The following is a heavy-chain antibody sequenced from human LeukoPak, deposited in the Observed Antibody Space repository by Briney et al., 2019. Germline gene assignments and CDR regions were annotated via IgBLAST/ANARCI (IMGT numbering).Heavy chain of an antibody. J-gene: IGHJ5*02. CDR2: IIPIFGTA. CDR1: GGTFSSYA. V-gene: IGHV1-69*13. Sequence: ASVKVSCKASGGTFSSYAISWVRQAPGQGLEWMGGIIPIFGTANYAQKFQGRGTITADESTSTAYMELSSLRSEDTAVYYCARAVTYDSSGYRWFDPWGQGTLVTVSS. CDR3: ARAVTYDSSGYRWFDP. D-gene: IGHD3-22*01.